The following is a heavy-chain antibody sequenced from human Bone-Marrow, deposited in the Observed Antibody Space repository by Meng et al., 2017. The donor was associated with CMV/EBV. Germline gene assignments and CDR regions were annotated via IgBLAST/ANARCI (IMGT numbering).Heavy chain of an antibody. D-gene: IGHD3-3*01. V-gene: IGHV4-34*01. CDR1: GGSFSNYY. Sequence: SQTLSLTCAVYGGSFSNYYWSWIRQPPGKGLEWIGEINHSGSTNYNPSLKSRVTISVDTSKNQFSLKLSSVTAADTAVYYCARSPFWSGYHYYFDYRGQGTLVTVSS. J-gene: IGHJ4*02. CDR3: ARSPFWSGYHYYFDY. CDR2: INHSGST.